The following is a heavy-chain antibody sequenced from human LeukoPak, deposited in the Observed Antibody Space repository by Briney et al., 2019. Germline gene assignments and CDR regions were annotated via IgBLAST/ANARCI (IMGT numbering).Heavy chain of an antibody. CDR1: GGTFSSYA. D-gene: IGHD3-3*01. CDR2: IIPIFGTA. Sequence: SVKVSCKASGGTFSSYAISWVRQAPGQGLEWMGGIIPIFGTANYAQKFQGRVTITADESTSTAYMELSSLRSEDTAVYYCARGSTYYDFWSGRGAQYYFDYWGQGTLVTVSS. V-gene: IGHV1-69*13. CDR3: ARGSTYYDFWSGRGAQYYFDY. J-gene: IGHJ4*02.